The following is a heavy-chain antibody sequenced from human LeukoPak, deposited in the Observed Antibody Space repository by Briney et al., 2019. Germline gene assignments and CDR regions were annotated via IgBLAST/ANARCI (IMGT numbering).Heavy chain of an antibody. CDR1: GFTFSSYS. V-gene: IGHV3-21*01. Sequence: GGSLRLSCAASGFTFSSYSMNWVRQAPGKGLEWVSSISSSSSYIYYADSVKGRFTISRDNAKNSLYLQMNSLRAEDTAVYYCARDNLAITIFGVVTDSYYYYYGMDVWGQGTTVTVSS. D-gene: IGHD3-3*01. J-gene: IGHJ6*02. CDR2: ISSSSSYI. CDR3: ARDNLAITIFGVVTDSYYYYYGMDV.